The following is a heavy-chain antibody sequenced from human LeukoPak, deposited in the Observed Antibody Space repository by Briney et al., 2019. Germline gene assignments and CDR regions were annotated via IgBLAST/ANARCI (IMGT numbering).Heavy chain of an antibody. CDR3: ATGGDYGDIVIDY. Sequence: ASVKVSCKASGGTFSSYAISWVRQAPGQGLEWMGGIIPIFGTANYAQKFQGRVTITADESTSTAYMELSSLRSEDTAVYYCATGGDYGDIVIDYWGQGTLVTVSS. CDR2: IIPIFGTA. D-gene: IGHD4-17*01. V-gene: IGHV1-69*13. J-gene: IGHJ4*02. CDR1: GGTFSSYA.